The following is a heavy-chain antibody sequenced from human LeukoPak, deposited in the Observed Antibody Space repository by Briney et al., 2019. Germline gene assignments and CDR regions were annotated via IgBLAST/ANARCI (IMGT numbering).Heavy chain of an antibody. D-gene: IGHD2-15*01. CDR1: GYSFTSYW. V-gene: IGHV5-51*01. J-gene: IGHJ4*02. Sequence: GESLKISCKGSGYSFTSYWIGWVRQMPGKGLEWMGIIYPGDSDTRYSPSFQGQVTISADKSISTAYLQWSSLKASDTAVYYCARLPRGWDCSGGSCYGFDYWGQGTLVTVSS. CDR2: IYPGDSDT. CDR3: ARLPRGWDCSGGSCYGFDY.